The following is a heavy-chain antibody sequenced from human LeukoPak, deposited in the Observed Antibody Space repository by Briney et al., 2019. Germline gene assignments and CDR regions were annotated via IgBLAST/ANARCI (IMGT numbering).Heavy chain of an antibody. Sequence: ASVKVSCKASGYTFTGYYMHWVRQAPGQGLEWMGWINPNSGGTNYAQKFQGRVTMTRDTSISTAYMELSRLRSDDTAVYYCARTSKKIHLDDFWSGYSSGSCYVWGQGTLVTVSS. J-gene: IGHJ4*02. CDR1: GYTFTGYY. CDR3: ARTSKKIHLDDFWSGYSSGSCYV. D-gene: IGHD3-3*01. CDR2: INPNSGGT. V-gene: IGHV1-2*02.